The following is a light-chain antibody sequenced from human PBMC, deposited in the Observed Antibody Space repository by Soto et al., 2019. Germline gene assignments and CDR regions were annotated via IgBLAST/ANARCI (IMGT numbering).Light chain of an antibody. V-gene: IGKV3-20*01. CDR2: GAS. Sequence: EIVLTQSPGTLSLSPGERATLFCRASQSVSMSSLAWYQQKPGQAPRLLIYGASTRATGIPVRFSGSGSGTAFTLTISRLEPEDFAVYYCQQYGTSPLYTFGQGTKLEIK. CDR1: QSVSMSS. J-gene: IGKJ2*01. CDR3: QQYGTSPLYT.